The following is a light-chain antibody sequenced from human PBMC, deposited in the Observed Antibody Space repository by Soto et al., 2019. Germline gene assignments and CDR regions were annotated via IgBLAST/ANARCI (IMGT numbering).Light chain of an antibody. J-gene: IGKJ4*01. CDR1: QGISSY. CDR2: AAS. Sequence: AIRMTQSPSSLSASTGDRVTITCRASQGISSYLAWYQQKPGKAPKLLIYAASTLQSGLPSRFSGSGSGTDFTLTISCLQSEDFATYCCQQYYSYPRTFGGGTKVEIK. V-gene: IGKV1-8*01. CDR3: QQYYSYPRT.